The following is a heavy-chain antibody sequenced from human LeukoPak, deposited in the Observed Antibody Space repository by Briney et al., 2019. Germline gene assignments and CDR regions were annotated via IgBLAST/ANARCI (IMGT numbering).Heavy chain of an antibody. V-gene: IGHV4-34*01. J-gene: IGHJ4*02. CDR2: INHSGST. D-gene: IGHD3-16*02. CDR3: ARGLTEYDYVWGSYRSPFDY. Sequence: SETLSLTCAVSGGSFSGYYWSWIRQPPGKGLEWIGEINHSGSTNYNPSLKSRVTISVDTSKNQFSLKLSSVAAADTAVYYCARGLTEYDYVWGSYRSPFDYWGQGTLVTVSS. CDR1: GGSFSGYY.